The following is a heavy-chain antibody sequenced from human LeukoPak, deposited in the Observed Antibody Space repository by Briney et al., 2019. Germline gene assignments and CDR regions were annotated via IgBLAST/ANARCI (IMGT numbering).Heavy chain of an antibody. CDR3: ASLGYCSSTSCYFSGRYYYYMDV. V-gene: IGHV4-39*01. CDR1: GGSISSSSYY. CDR2: IYYSGGT. D-gene: IGHD2-2*01. J-gene: IGHJ6*03. Sequence: SETLSLTCTVSGGSISSSSYYWGWIRHPPGKGLEWFGRIYYSGGTYYNPSLKSRVTISVDTSKNQFSLKLSSVTAADTAVYYCASLGYCSSTSCYFSGRYYYYMDVWGKGTTVTVSS.